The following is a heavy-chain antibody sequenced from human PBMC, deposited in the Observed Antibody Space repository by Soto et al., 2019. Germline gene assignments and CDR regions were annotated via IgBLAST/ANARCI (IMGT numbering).Heavy chain of an antibody. CDR2: ISAFNHKA. V-gene: IGHV1-18*04. D-gene: IGHD2-21*01. CDR3: ARQHTDLGTSSPDFDS. CDR1: GYNYNNYG. J-gene: IGHJ4*02. Sequence: QVQLVQSGGEVKKPGASVKVSCKASGYNYNNYGVTWVRQAPGQGLEWMGWISAFNHKANYAPNIQDRVTMTIDTSKNTAPMEIGSLRPDVPAVYYWARQHTDLGTSSPDFDSWGQGTLVTVS.